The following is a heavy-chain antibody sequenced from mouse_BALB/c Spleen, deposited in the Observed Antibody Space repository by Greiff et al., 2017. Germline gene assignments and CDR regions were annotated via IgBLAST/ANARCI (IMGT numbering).Heavy chain of an antibody. J-gene: IGHJ1*01. CDR1: GYSITSDYA. CDR2: ISYSGST. V-gene: IGHV3-2*02. Sequence: EVKLQESGPGLVKPSQSLSLTCTVTGYSITSDYAWNWIRQFPGNKLEWMGYISYSGSTSYNPSLKSRISITRDTSKNQFFLQLNSVTTEDTATYYCARRNPAGRYWYFDVGGAGTTVTVAS. D-gene: IGHD3-1*01. CDR3: ARRNPAGRYWYFDV.